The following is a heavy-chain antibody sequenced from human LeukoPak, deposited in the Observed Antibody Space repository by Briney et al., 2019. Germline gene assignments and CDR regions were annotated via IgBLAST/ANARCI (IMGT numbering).Heavy chain of an antibody. J-gene: IGHJ4*02. CDR3: ARDQDYYDSNGYDY. CDR2: ISAYNGNT. V-gene: IGHV1-18*01. CDR1: GYTFTSYG. D-gene: IGHD3-22*01. Sequence: ASVKVSCKASGYTFTSYGISWVRQAPGQGLEWMGWISAYNGNTNYAQKLQGRVTTTTDTSTSTAYMELRSLRSDDTAVYYCARDQDYYDSNGYDYWGQGTLVTVSS.